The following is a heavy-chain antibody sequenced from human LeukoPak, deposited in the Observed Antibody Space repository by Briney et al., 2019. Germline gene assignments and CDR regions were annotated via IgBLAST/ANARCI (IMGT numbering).Heavy chain of an antibody. CDR3: ARGIYAGHAFDI. J-gene: IGHJ3*02. V-gene: IGHV4-34*01. CDR2: INHSGST. CDR1: GGSFSGYY. D-gene: IGHD3-16*01. Sequence: SETLSLTCAVYGGSFSGYYWSWIRQPPGKGLEWIGEINHSGSTNYNPSLKSRVTISVDTSKNQFSLKLSSVTAADTAVYYCARGIYAGHAFDIWDQGTMVTVSS.